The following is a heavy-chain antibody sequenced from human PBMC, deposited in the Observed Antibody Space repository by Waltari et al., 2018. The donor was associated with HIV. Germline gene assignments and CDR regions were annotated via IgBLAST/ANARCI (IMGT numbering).Heavy chain of an antibody. V-gene: IGHV3-7*03. J-gene: IGHJ4*02. CDR1: GFPFGRFS. CDR3: AREVSGSPYYFNY. CDR2: INKDSSER. Sequence: EVQLVESGGGLFQPGGSLQLSCLTSGFPFGRFSMSWVRQAPGKGLEWVANINKDSSERKYVDSVKGRFTIYRDNANNSLFLYVSSLRTEDTALYYCAREVSGSPYYFNYWGQGALLTVSS. D-gene: IGHD6-19*01.